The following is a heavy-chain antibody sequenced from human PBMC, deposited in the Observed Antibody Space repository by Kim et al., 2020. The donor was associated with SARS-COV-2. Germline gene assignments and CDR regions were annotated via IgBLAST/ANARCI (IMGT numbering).Heavy chain of an antibody. CDR1: GGSISSYY. Sequence: SETLSLTCTVSGGSISSYYWSWIRQPPGKGLEWIGYIYYSGSTNYNPSLKSRVTISVDTSKNQFSLKLSSVTAADTAVYYCARVVATIPIYAFDIWGQGTMVTVSS. D-gene: IGHD5-12*01. CDR2: IYYSGST. CDR3: ARVVATIPIYAFDI. J-gene: IGHJ3*02. V-gene: IGHV4-59*01.